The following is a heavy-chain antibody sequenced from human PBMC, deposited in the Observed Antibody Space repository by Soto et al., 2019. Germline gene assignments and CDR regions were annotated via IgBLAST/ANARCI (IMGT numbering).Heavy chain of an antibody. V-gene: IGHV3-23*01. CDR3: AKDIGYCSSTSCFYDAFDI. CDR1: GFTFSSYA. D-gene: IGHD2-2*01. Sequence: GGSLRLSCAASGFTFSSYAMSWVRQAPGKGLEWVSAISGSGGSTYYADSVKGRFTISRDNSKNTLYLQMNSLRAEDTAVYYCAKDIGYCSSTSCFYDAFDIWGQGTMVTVSS. J-gene: IGHJ3*02. CDR2: ISGSGGST.